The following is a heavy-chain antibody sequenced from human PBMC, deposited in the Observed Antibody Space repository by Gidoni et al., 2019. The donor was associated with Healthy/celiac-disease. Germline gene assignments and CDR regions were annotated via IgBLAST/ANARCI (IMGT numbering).Heavy chain of an antibody. V-gene: IGHV1-18*04. Sequence: QVQLVQSGAEVKKHGASVKVSCKASGYTFTSYGISWVRQAPGQGLEWMGWISAYNGNTNYAQKLQVRVTMTPDTSTSTAYMELRSLRSDDPAVYYCARSYYDSSGYGFVLDYWGQGTLVTVSS. CDR3: ARSYYDSSGYGFVLDY. CDR1: GYTFTSYG. D-gene: IGHD3-22*01. J-gene: IGHJ4*02. CDR2: ISAYNGNT.